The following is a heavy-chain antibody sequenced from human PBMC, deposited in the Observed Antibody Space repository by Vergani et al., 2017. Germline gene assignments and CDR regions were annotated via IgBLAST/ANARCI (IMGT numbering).Heavy chain of an antibody. CDR1: GGSISSGDYY. Sequence: QLQLHQSGPGLVKPSETLSLTCSVSGGSISSGDYYWSWIRQSPGKGLEWLGSVFYTGSTYYNPSLKSRVIMSVDTSENQFSLRLSSMTAADTAVYYCARLGDNTSSRGWFDPWGQGTLVTVSS. CDR2: VFYTGST. J-gene: IGHJ5*02. D-gene: IGHD6-6*01. CDR3: ARLGDNTSSRGWFDP. V-gene: IGHV4-39*01.